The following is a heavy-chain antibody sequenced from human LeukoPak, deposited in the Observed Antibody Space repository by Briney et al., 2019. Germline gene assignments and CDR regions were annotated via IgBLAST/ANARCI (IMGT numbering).Heavy chain of an antibody. J-gene: IGHJ6*02. CDR2: ISGSGGST. Sequence: GGSLRLSCAASGFTFSSYPMSWLRQAPGKGLEWVSAISGSGGSTYYADSVKGRLTISRDNSKNTLYLQMNSLRAEDTAVYYCAKGLTYYYDSSGYRRPYYYYGMDVWGQGNTVTVSS. CDR1: GFTFSSYP. V-gene: IGHV3-23*01. CDR3: AKGLTYYYDSSGYRRPYYYYGMDV. D-gene: IGHD3-22*01.